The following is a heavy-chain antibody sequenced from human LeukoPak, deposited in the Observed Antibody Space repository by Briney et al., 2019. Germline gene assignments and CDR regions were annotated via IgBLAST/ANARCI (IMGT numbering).Heavy chain of an antibody. J-gene: IGHJ4*02. V-gene: IGHV4-39*07. CDR2: IYYSGST. CDR3: ARVGSGYYSIDY. Sequence: SETLSLTCTVSGGSISSYYWGWIRQPPGKGLEWIGSIYYSGSTYYNPSLKSRVTISVDTSKNQFSLKLSSVTAADTAVYYCARVGSGYYSIDYWGQGTLVTVSS. D-gene: IGHD3-22*01. CDR1: GGSISSYY.